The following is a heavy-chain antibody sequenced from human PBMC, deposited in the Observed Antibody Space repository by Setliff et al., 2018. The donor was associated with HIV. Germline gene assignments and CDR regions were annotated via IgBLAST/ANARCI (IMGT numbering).Heavy chain of an antibody. CDR3: ARDQQWPALGWGGPHY. D-gene: IGHD6-19*01. V-gene: IGHV3-33*01. CDR1: GFAFGSYG. CDR2: IRYDGTNK. J-gene: IGHJ4*02. Sequence: LRLSCAASGFAFGSYGMHWVRQAPGKGLQSVAVIRYDGTNKQYADSVKGRFTISRDNSKNTLYLQMNTLRAEDTAVYYCARDQQWPALGWGGPHYWGQGTLVTVSS.